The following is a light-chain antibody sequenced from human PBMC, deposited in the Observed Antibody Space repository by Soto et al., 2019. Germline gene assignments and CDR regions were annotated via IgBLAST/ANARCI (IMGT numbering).Light chain of an antibody. J-gene: IGKJ1*01. CDR2: GAL. CDR1: QSVSKSF. V-gene: IGKV3-20*01. CDR3: LQYGDSFPWT. Sequence: EIVMTQSPATLSMSPGERVALSCSASQSVSKSFVAWYQQKPGQAPRLLIYGALSRATGIPDRFSGSGYGTDFTLTISRLEPEDFAVYYCLQYGDSFPWTFGQGTKVDIK.